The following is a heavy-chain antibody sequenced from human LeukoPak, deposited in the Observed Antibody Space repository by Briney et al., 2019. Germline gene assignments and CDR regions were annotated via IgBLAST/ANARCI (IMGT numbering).Heavy chain of an antibody. CDR2: IDPKSGGT. CDR1: GYTFIGYY. CDR3: ATYTVTTCFDY. V-gene: IGHV1-2*02. D-gene: IGHD4-17*01. Sequence: ASVKVSCKASGYTFIGYYIHWVRQAPGQGLEWMGWIDPKSGGTNYAQKFQGRVTMTEDTSTDTAYMELGSLRSEDTAVYYCATYTVTTCFDYWGQGTLVTVSS. J-gene: IGHJ4*02.